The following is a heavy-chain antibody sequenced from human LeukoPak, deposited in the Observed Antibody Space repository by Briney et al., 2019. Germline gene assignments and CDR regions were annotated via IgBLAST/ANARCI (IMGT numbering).Heavy chain of an antibody. Sequence: AGGSLRLSCAASGFTVSSNYMSWVRQAPGKGLEWVSVIYSGGSTYYADSVKGRFTISRDNSKNTLYLQMNSLRAEDTAVYYCARDLTSGWSDHWGQGTLVTVSS. D-gene: IGHD6-19*01. CDR1: GFTVSSNY. J-gene: IGHJ5*02. V-gene: IGHV3-66*01. CDR2: IYSGGST. CDR3: ARDLTSGWSDH.